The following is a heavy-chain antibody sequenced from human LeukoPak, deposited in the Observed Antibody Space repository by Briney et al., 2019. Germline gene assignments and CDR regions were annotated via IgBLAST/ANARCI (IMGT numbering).Heavy chain of an antibody. V-gene: IGHV1-69*04. Sequence: ASVTVSFKASGGTFSSYAISWVRQAPGQGLEWMGRIIPILGIANYAQKFQGRVTITADKSTSTAYMELSSLRSEDTAVYYCARDPPDYYDSSGYYLDWFDPWGQGTLVTVSS. CDR1: GGTFSSYA. CDR2: IIPILGIA. J-gene: IGHJ5*02. D-gene: IGHD3-22*01. CDR3: ARDPPDYYDSSGYYLDWFDP.